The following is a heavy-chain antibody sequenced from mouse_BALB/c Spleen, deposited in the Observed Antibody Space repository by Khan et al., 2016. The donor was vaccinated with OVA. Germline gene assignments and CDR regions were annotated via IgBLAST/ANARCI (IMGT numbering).Heavy chain of an antibody. J-gene: IGHJ2*01. D-gene: IGHD1-1*01. Sequence: EVELVESGGDLVKPGGSLKLSCAASGFTFSSYGMSWVRQTPDKRLEWVATISSGGSYTYYPDSVKGRFTISRDSAENTLHLQMRSLRSEDTAMYYCARQPGYYGSRSYCDYWGQGTTLTVSS. V-gene: IGHV5-6*01. CDR2: ISSGGSYT. CDR3: ARQPGYYGSRSYCDY. CDR1: GFTFSSYG.